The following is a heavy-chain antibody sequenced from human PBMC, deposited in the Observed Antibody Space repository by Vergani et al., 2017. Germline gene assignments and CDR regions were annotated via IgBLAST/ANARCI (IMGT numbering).Heavy chain of an antibody. Sequence: EVQLVESGGGVVRPGGSLRLSCAASGFTFDDYGMSWVRQAPGKGLEWVSGINWNGGSTGYADSVKGRFTISRDNAKNSLYLQMNSLRAEDTALYYCATCPLWFGEPRVNEDAFDIWGQGTMVTVSS. D-gene: IGHD3-10*01. CDR2: INWNGGST. V-gene: IGHV3-20*04. CDR3: ATCPLWFGEPRVNEDAFDI. CDR1: GFTFDDYG. J-gene: IGHJ3*02.